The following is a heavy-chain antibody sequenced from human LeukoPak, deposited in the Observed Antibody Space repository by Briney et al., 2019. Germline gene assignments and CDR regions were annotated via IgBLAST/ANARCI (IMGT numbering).Heavy chain of an antibody. D-gene: IGHD6-6*01. Sequence: ASVTVSCKASGYTFTSYSLHWVRQAPGQGLEWMGVINPSGGSTTYAQKFRGRVTMTSDMSTSTVDMELSSLRSEDTAVYFCARDRGLAARYDSWGQGTLVTVSS. CDR1: GYTFTSYS. CDR2: INPSGGST. J-gene: IGHJ4*02. V-gene: IGHV1-46*01. CDR3: ARDRGLAARYDS.